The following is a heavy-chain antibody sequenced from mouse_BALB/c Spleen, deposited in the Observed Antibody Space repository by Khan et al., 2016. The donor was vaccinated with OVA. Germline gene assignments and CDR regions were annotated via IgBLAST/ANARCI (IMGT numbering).Heavy chain of an antibody. Sequence: QVQLQQSGPELVKPGASVKMSCKAPGYTFTDYDIRWVKQRAGQGLEWIGEIYPGSGSTYYNEKFKGKATLTADKSSNTAYMQLSSLTSEDSAVYFCAKIFYGNSYAMDYWGQGTTVTVSS. V-gene: IGHV1-77*01. CDR1: GYTFTDYD. CDR2: IYPGSGST. J-gene: IGHJ4*01. D-gene: IGHD2-1*01. CDR3: AKIFYGNSYAMDY.